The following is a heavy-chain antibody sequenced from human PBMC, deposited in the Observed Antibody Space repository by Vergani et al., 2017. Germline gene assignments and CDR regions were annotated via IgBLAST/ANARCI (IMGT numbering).Heavy chain of an antibody. CDR2: ISSSSSYI. D-gene: IGHD2-2*01. CDR3: ARRDIVVVPAAPPGYYYYGMDV. CDR1: GFTFSSYS. V-gene: IGHV3-21*01. Sequence: EVQLVESGGGLVKPGGSLRLSCAASGFTFSSYSMNWVRQAPGKGLEWVSSISSSSSYIYYADSVKGRFTISRDNAKNSLYLQMNSLRAEDTAVYYCARRDIVVVPAAPPGYYYYGMDVWGQGTTVTFSS. J-gene: IGHJ6*02.